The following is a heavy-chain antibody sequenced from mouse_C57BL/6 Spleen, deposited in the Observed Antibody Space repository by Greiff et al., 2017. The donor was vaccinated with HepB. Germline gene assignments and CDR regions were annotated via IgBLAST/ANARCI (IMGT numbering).Heavy chain of an antibody. J-gene: IGHJ4*01. V-gene: IGHV3-6*01. CDR1: GYSITSGYY. CDR3: ARVFDD. CDR2: ISYDGSN. Sequence: EVKLQESGPGLVKPSQSLSLTCSATGYSITSGYYWNWIRQFPGNKLEWMSDISYDGSNNYNPTLKNRISITLYTTKNQVFLKLNSVTTEDTATYYCARVFDDWGQGTSVTVSS.